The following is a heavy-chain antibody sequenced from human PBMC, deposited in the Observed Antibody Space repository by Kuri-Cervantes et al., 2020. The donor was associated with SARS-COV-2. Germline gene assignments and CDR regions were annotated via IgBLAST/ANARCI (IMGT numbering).Heavy chain of an antibody. D-gene: IGHD2-2*01. V-gene: IGHV3-64*01. CDR3: ARDSREYCSSTSCSWSDP. CDR1: GFTFSSYA. Sequence: GESLKISCAASGFTFSSYAMHWVRQAPGKGLEYVSAISSNGGSTYYANSVKGRFTISRDNSKNTLYLQMGSLRAEDMAVYYCARDSREYCSSTSCSWSDPWGQGTLVTVSS. CDR2: ISSNGGST. J-gene: IGHJ5*02.